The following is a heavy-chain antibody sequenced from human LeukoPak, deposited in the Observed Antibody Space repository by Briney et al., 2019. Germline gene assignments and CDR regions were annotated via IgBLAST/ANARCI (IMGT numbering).Heavy chain of an antibody. Sequence: SQTLSLTCTFSGGSLSSGSYYWSWIRHPAGNGLEWIGRIYTSGSTNYNPSLNSRVTISVDTSKNQFYLKLSSVTAAATAVYYCAREEVGSSWAFDYWGQGTLVTVSS. CDR2: IYTSGST. V-gene: IGHV4-61*02. CDR3: AREEVGSSWAFDY. J-gene: IGHJ4*02. D-gene: IGHD6-13*01. CDR1: GGSLSSGSYY.